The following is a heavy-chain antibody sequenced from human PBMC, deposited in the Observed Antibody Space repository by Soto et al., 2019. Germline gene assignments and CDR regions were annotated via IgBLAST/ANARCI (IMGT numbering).Heavy chain of an antibody. CDR2: ISSRSSYI. J-gene: IGHJ4*02. D-gene: IGHD6-13*01. CDR1: GSTFSSYS. V-gene: IGHV3-21*01. Sequence: GGSLRLSCAASGSTFSSYSMNWVRQAPGKGLEWVSSISSRSSYIYYADSVKGRFTISRDNAKNSLYLQMNSLRAEDTAVYYCARSAAAATREFDYWGQGTLVTVSS. CDR3: ARSAAAATREFDY.